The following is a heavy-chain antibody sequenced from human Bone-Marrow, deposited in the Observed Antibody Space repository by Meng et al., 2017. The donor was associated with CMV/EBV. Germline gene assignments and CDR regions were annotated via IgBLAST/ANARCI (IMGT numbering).Heavy chain of an antibody. V-gene: IGHV5-51*01. Sequence: KVSCKGSGYSFTNYWIGWVRQMPGKGLECMGIIYPGDSDTKYSPSFQGHVTISVDKSINTAYLQWSSLKALDTAMYYCAKSTTVTDCDYWGQGNLVTFAS. CDR3: AKSTTVTDCDY. CDR1: GYSFTNYW. J-gene: IGHJ4*02. D-gene: IGHD4-11*01. CDR2: IYPGDSDT.